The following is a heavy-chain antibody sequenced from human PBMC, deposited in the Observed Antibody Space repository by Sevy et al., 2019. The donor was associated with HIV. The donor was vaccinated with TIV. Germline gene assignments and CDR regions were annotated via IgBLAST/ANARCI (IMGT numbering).Heavy chain of an antibody. CDR1: GFIFNNYD. CDR3: AKDMVDCSGGTCYSGAVSPFES. V-gene: IGHV3-30*18. J-gene: IGHJ4*02. CDR2: VSYDGADK. D-gene: IGHD2-15*01. Sequence: GGSLRLSCAASGFIFNNYDMYWIRQAPGKGLEWVATVSYDGADKDYADIVKGRFTSCRDSSRSMLYLQMSSLRPEDTGVYFCAKDMVDCSGGTCYSGAVSPFESWGQGTLVTVSS.